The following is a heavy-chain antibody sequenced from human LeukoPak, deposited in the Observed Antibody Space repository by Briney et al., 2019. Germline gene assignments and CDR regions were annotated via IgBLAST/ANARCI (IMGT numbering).Heavy chain of an antibody. CDR3: ATELRSGSFTRGQFDY. Sequence: GASVNVSCKASGGTFSSYAISWVRQAPGQGLEWMGGIIPIFGTANYAQKFQGRVTITADESTSTAYMELSSLRSEDTAVYYCATELRSGSFTRGQFDYWGQGTLVTVSS. J-gene: IGHJ4*02. CDR1: GGTFSSYA. V-gene: IGHV1-69*13. CDR2: IIPIFGTA. D-gene: IGHD1-26*01.